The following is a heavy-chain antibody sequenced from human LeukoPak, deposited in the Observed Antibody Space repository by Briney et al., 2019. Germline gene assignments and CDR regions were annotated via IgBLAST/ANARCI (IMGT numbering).Heavy chain of an antibody. V-gene: IGHV4-59*08. D-gene: IGHD3-22*01. CDR3: ARSSGRIVWDY. CDR1: GGSISSYY. CDR2: IYYSGST. Sequence: SETLSLTCTVSGGSISSYYWSWLRQPPGKGLEWIGYIYYSGSTNYNPSLKSRVTISVDTSKNQFSLKVTSVTAADTAVYYCARSSGRIVWDYWGQGTLVTVSS. J-gene: IGHJ4*02.